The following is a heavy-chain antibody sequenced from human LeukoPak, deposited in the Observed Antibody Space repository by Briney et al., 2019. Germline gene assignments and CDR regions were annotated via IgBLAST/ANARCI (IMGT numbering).Heavy chain of an antibody. Sequence: GGSLRLSCAASGFTFSSYSMNWVRQAPGKGLEWVSYISSSSSTIYYADSVKGRFTISRDNAKNSLYLQMNSLRAEDTAVYYCAKPILQYYYDSSGHDYWGQGTLVTVSS. CDR3: AKPILQYYYDSSGHDY. V-gene: IGHV3-48*01. CDR1: GFTFSSYS. CDR2: ISSSSSTI. J-gene: IGHJ4*02. D-gene: IGHD3-22*01.